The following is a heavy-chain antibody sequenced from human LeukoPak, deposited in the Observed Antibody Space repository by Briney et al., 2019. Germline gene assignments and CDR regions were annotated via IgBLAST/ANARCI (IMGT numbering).Heavy chain of an antibody. Sequence: SETLSLTCAVYGGSFSGYYWSWIRQPPGKGLEWIGNIYHSGSTNYSPSLKSRVTISVDTSKNQFSLKLSSVTAADTAVYYCARRPGSSWYPYRNFFNYWGQGTLVTVSS. CDR1: GGSFSGYY. D-gene: IGHD6-13*01. CDR3: ARRPGSSWYPYRNFFNY. CDR2: IYHSGST. J-gene: IGHJ4*02. V-gene: IGHV4-34*01.